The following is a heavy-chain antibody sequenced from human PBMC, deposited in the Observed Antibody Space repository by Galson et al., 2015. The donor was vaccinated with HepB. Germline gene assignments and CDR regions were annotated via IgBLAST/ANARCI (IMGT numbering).Heavy chain of an antibody. J-gene: IGHJ4*02. CDR2: ISSSGSTI. D-gene: IGHD4-17*01. CDR1: GFTFSSYE. Sequence: SLRLSCAASGFTFSSYEMNWVRQAPGKGLEWVSYISSSGSTIYYADSVKGRFTISRDNAKNSLYLQMNSLRAEDTAVYYCARSWRNGDPFDYWGQGTLVTVSS. V-gene: IGHV3-48*03. CDR3: ARSWRNGDPFDY.